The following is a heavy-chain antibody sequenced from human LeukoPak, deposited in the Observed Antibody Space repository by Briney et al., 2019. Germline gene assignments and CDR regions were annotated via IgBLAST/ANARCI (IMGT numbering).Heavy chain of an antibody. CDR3: ARGYRHDFWSGYPRYYYGMDV. Sequence: SETLSLTCAVYGGSFSGYYWSWIRQPPGKGLEWIGEINHSGSTNYNPSLKSRVTISVDTSKNQFSLKLSSVTAADTAVYYCARGYRHDFWSGYPRYYYGMDVWGQGTTVTVSS. D-gene: IGHD3-3*01. J-gene: IGHJ6*02. V-gene: IGHV4-34*01. CDR1: GGSFSGYY. CDR2: INHSGST.